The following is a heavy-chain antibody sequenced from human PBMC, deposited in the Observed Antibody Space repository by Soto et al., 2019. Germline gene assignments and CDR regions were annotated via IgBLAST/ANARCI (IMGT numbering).Heavy chain of an antibody. CDR2: ISYGGST. J-gene: IGHJ4*02. D-gene: IGHD5-18*01. CDR3: SRGILV. V-gene: IGHV4-31*03. CDR1: GGYINSVCYC. Sequence: QVQLQESGPGLVKPSQTLSLTCTVSGGYINSVCYCGSWIRQHPGKGLDWIGCISYGGSTSYNPSLKSRVTLSVDTSKNQFSLKLTYVTAADTAVYYCSRGILVWGQGALITVSS.